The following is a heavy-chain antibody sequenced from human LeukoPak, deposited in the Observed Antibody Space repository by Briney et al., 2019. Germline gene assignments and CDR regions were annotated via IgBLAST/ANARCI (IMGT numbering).Heavy chain of an antibody. CDR3: ARLAIYYFDY. CDR2: IHYSGST. CDR1: GGSISSSSYY. Sequence: SETLSLTCTVSGGSISSSSYYWGWLRQPPGKGLEWIGSIHYSGSTYYNPSLKSRVTISVDTSKNQFSLKLSSVTAADTAVYYCARLAIYYFDYWGQGTLVTVSS. V-gene: IGHV4-39*01. J-gene: IGHJ4*02. D-gene: IGHD3-3*02.